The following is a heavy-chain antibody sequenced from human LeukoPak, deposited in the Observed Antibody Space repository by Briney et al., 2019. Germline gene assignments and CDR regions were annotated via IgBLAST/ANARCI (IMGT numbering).Heavy chain of an antibody. CDR1: GGSISSYY. Sequence: SETLSLTCTVSGGSISSYYWSWIRQPPGKGLEWIGYIYYSGSTNYNPSLKSRVTISVDTSKNQFSLKLSSVTAADTAVYYCARERRGAMVIENGLGFKMYYFDYWGQGTLVTVSS. CDR2: IYYSGST. CDR3: ARERRGAMVIENGLGFKMYYFDY. J-gene: IGHJ4*02. D-gene: IGHD5-18*01. V-gene: IGHV4-59*12.